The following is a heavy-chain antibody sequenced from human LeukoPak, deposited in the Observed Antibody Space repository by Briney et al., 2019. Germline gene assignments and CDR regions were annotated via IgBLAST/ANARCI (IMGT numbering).Heavy chain of an antibody. Sequence: GGSLRLSCAASGFTVSSNYMSWVRQAPGKGLEWVSVIYSGGSTYYADSVKGRFTISRDNSKNTLYLQMNSLRAEDTAVYYCARDLLQGLLAFDYWGQGTLVTVSS. CDR1: GFTVSSNY. V-gene: IGHV3-66*01. D-gene: IGHD2-15*01. CDR2: IYSGGST. J-gene: IGHJ4*02. CDR3: ARDLLQGLLAFDY.